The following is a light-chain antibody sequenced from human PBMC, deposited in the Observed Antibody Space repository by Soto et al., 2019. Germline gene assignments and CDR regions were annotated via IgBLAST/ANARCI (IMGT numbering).Light chain of an antibody. Sequence: QSALTQPPSLSGTAGQRVTIACSGSTSNIAGNTVHWYQHLPETAPKLLIYITDQRPSGVPDRFSGSKSGTSASLAISGLQSEDEADYYCATWDDSLNAAVFGGGTQLTVL. CDR1: TSNIAGNT. V-gene: IGLV1-44*01. CDR3: ATWDDSLNAAV. CDR2: ITD. J-gene: IGLJ7*01.